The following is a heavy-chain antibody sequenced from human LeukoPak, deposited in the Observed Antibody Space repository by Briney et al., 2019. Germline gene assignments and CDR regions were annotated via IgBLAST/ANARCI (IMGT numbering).Heavy chain of an antibody. J-gene: IGHJ6*03. V-gene: IGHV4-38-2*02. D-gene: IGHD2-15*01. CDR1: GYSISSGYY. Sequence: SETLSLTCTVSGYSISSGYYWGWIRQPPGKGLEWTGSIDHSGSTYYNPSLKSRITISVDTSKNQFSLKLSSVTAADTAVYYCARTTEGYCRGGSCYYYYYYMDVWGKGTTVTVSS. CDR2: IDHSGST. CDR3: ARTTEGYCRGGSCYYYYYYMDV.